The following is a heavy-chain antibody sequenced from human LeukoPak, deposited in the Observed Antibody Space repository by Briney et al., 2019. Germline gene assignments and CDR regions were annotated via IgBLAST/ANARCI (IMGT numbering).Heavy chain of an antibody. V-gene: IGHV3-23*01. CDR2: ISAGGAT. J-gene: IGHJ5*02. Sequence: GGSLRLSCAASGFSFSTYAMTWVRQIPGRGLQWVSAISAGGATYYADCVKGRFTISRDNSKSTMYLQMNSLRADDTAFYYCAKIPTGRREEWFDPWGQGTLVTVSS. CDR1: GFSFSTYA. CDR3: AKIPTGRREEWFDP. D-gene: IGHD1-26*01.